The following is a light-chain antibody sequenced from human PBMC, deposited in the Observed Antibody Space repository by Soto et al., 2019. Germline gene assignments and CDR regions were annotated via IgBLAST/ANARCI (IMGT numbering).Light chain of an antibody. CDR3: QQSYSTLPFT. CDR1: QSISSY. Sequence: MHMTKTASSLSASVGDRVTITCRASQSISSYLNWYQQKPGKAPKLLIYAASSLQSGVPSRFSGSGSGTDFTLTISSLQPEDFATYYCQQSYSTLPFTCGPGT. J-gene: IGKJ3*01. V-gene: IGKV1-39*01. CDR2: AAS.